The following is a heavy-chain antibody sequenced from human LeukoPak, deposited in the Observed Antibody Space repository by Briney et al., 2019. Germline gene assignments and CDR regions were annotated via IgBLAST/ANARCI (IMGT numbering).Heavy chain of an antibody. V-gene: IGHV3-33*01. CDR3: ARARNNYDSSGFSALDY. Sequence: PGRSLRLSGAASXFSFNSYDMHWVRRAPGKGLQGWANLWYDGTNKYHADSVKGSFTISRDNSQSTLYLQMNSLSAEDTAVYYCARARNNYDSSGFSALDYWGQGTLVTVSS. CDR1: XFSFNSYD. D-gene: IGHD3-22*01. J-gene: IGHJ4*02. CDR2: LWYDGTNK.